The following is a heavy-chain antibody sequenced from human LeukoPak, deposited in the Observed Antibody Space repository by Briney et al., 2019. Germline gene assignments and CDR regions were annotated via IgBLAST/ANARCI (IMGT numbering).Heavy chain of an antibody. Sequence: GGSLRLSCAASGFTFSSYGMHWVRQAPGKGLEWVAVISYDGSNKYYADSVKGRFTISGDNSKNTLYLQMNSLRAEDTAVYYCARAGATPDIWGQGTMVTVSS. J-gene: IGHJ3*02. D-gene: IGHD2-15*01. CDR1: GFTFSSYG. CDR3: ARAGATPDI. V-gene: IGHV3-30*19. CDR2: ISYDGSNK.